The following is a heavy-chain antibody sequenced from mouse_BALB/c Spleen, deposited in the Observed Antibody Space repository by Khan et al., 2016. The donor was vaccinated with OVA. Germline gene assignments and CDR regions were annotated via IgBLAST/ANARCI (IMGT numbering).Heavy chain of an antibody. J-gene: IGHJ3*01. V-gene: IGHV5-6*01. CDR3: TRRAYYYDSEGFAY. D-gene: IGHD1-1*01. Sequence: EVELVESGGDLVKPGGSLKLSCVASGFTFSTYGMSWVRQAPDKRLEWVATVSTGGTYTYCPDSVKGRFTISRDNAKNTLYLQMSGLRSEDTAMFFCTRRAYYYDSEGFAYWGQGTLVTVS. CDR1: GFTFSTYG. CDR2: VSTGGTYT.